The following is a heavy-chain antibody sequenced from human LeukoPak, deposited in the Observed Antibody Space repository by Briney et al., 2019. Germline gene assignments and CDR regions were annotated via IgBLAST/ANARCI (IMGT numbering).Heavy chain of an antibody. CDR1: GFTFDDYA. D-gene: IGHD3-16*01. CDR2: ISWNSGST. Sequence: GGSLRLSCAASGFTFDDYAMHWVRQAPGKGLEWVLGISWNSGSTGYADSVKGRFTITRDNAKNSLYLQMNSLRVEDTALYYCARDIYGYFDLWGRGTLVTVSS. V-gene: IGHV3-9*01. J-gene: IGHJ2*01. CDR3: ARDIYGYFDL.